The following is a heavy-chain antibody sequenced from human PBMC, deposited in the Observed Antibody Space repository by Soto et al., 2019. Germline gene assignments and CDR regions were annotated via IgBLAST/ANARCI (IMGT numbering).Heavy chain of an antibody. Sequence: VGSLRLSCAASGFTFSSYGMHWVRQAPGKGLEWVAVIWYDGSNKYYADSVKGRFTISRDNSKNTLYLQMNSLRVEDTAVYYCARDIQITMVRGVLHVGMDVWGQGTTVTVSS. CDR3: ARDIQITMVRGVLHVGMDV. J-gene: IGHJ6*02. D-gene: IGHD3-10*01. CDR2: IWYDGSNK. CDR1: GFTFSSYG. V-gene: IGHV3-33*01.